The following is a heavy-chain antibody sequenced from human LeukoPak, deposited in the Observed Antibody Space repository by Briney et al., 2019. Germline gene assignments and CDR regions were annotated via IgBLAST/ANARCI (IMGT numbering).Heavy chain of an antibody. J-gene: IGHJ4*02. D-gene: IGHD3-10*01. CDR3: ARVGYYGSETTPPMLDY. V-gene: IGHV4-59*01. Sequence: SETLSLTCTVSGGSISNYYWSWIRQPPGKGLEWIGYIYYSGSTNYNPSLKSRVTISVDTSENQFSLKLSSVTATDTAVYYCARVGYYGSETTPPMLDYWGQGTLVTVSS. CDR1: GGSISNYY. CDR2: IYYSGST.